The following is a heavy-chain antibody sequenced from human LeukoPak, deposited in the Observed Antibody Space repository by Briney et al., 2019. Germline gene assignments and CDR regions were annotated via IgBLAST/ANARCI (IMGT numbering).Heavy chain of an antibody. CDR1: GFTFSTYA. V-gene: IGHV3-30-3*01. J-gene: IGHJ3*02. D-gene: IGHD6-13*01. CDR2: ISYDGSRA. CDR3: ASGEQPLVLAAFDI. Sequence: GGSLRLSCAASGFTFSTYAVHWVRQAPGKGLEWVAVISYDGSRAYYADSVKGRFTISRDNSKNTLFLQMNSLRAEDTAAYFCASGEQPLVLAAFDIWGQGTMVTVSP.